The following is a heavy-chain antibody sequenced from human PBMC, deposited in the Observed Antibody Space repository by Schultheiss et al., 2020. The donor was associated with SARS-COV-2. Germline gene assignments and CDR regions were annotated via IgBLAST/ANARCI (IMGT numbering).Heavy chain of an antibody. CDR1: GGSISSYY. CDR2: IYYSGST. D-gene: IGHD6-13*01. CDR3: ARGRYVAAAGYYFDS. J-gene: IGHJ4*02. Sequence: SETLSLTCTVSGGSISSYYWSWIRQPPGKGLEWIGYIYYSGSTYYNPSLKSLGTISVDTSKNQFSLKLSSVTAADTAVYYCARGRYVAAAGYYFDSWGQGTLVTVSS. V-gene: IGHV4-59*06.